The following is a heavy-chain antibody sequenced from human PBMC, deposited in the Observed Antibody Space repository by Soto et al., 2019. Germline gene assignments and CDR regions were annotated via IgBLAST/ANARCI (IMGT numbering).Heavy chain of an antibody. CDR2: ITTYNGNT. V-gene: IGHV1-18*01. D-gene: IGHD3-22*01. CDR1: GYTFTTYG. J-gene: IGHJ4*02. Sequence: VQLVHSGAEVKNPGASVKVSCKASGYTFTTYGTSWLRQAPGQGLDWMGCITTYNGNTQYAVRLQGRVTTTTDTTTSTAYMELRRLLTDDTAVYYCARGLADYYDTSGDFFLDYWGQGTLGTVAA. CDR3: ARGLADYYDTSGDFFLDY.